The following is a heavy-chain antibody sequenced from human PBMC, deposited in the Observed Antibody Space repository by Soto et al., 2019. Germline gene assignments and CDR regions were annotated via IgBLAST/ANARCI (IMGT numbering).Heavy chain of an antibody. Sequence: QVQLVQSGAEVKKPGSSVKVSCKASGGTFSSYAISWVRQAPGQGLEWMGGIIPIFGTANYAQKFQGRVTITADESTSTAYMELSSLRSEATAVYYCARGPTLYGSGSYSGMDVWGQGTTVTVSS. J-gene: IGHJ6*02. CDR3: ARGPTLYGSGSYSGMDV. CDR1: GGTFSSYA. CDR2: IIPIFGTA. V-gene: IGHV1-69*01. D-gene: IGHD3-10*01.